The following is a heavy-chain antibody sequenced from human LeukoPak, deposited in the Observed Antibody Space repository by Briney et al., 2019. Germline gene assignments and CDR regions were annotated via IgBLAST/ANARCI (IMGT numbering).Heavy chain of an antibody. CDR3: ARRTQDYYYYYGMDV. J-gene: IGHJ6*02. D-gene: IGHD4/OR15-4a*01. Sequence: SETLSLTCTLSGGSISCVNCDCGWIRQPPGRGLEWIGSIYYSGSTYYNPSLKSRVTISVDTSKNHFSLKLSSVTAADTAVYYCARRTQDYYYYYGMDVWGRGPTVTVSS. V-gene: IGHV4-39*02. CDR2: IYYSGST. CDR1: GGSISCVNCD.